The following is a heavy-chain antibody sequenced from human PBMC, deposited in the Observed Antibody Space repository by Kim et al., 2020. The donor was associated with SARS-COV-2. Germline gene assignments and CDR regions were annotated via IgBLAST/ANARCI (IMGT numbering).Heavy chain of an antibody. CDR1: GFTFDDYA. Sequence: GGSLRLSCAASGFTFDDYAMHWVRQAPGKGLEWVSGISWNSGSIGYADSVKGRFTISRDNAKNSLYLQMNSLRAEDTALYYCAKDIGECYCWSCYPHYG. V-gene: IGHV3-9*01. CDR3: AKDIGECYCWSCYPHYG. J-gene: IGHJ6*01. CDR2: ISWNSGSI. D-gene: IGHD3-3*01.